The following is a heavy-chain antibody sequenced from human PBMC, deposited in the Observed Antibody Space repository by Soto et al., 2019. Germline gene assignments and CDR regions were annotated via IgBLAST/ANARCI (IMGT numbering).Heavy chain of an antibody. J-gene: IGHJ6*02. CDR3: ARGDREDILVVVGARPGEYGTDI. Sequence: QVQLVESGGGVVQPGGSLRLSCAASGFTFRNHAMHWVRQAPGKGLECLAVIAHDGSSAFYRDSVKGRFTVTRDNAKNTRYLYMNSLRSEDTGVYYCARGDREDILVVVGARPGEYGTDIWGQGTTVIVSS. D-gene: IGHD2-15*01. V-gene: IGHV3-30-3*01. CDR2: IAHDGSSA. CDR1: GFTFRNHA.